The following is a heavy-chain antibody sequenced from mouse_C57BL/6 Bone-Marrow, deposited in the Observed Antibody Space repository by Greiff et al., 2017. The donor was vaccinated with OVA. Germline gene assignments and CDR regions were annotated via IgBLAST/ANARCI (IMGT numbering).Heavy chain of an antibody. J-gene: IGHJ3*01. CDR3: ARVWAY. Sequence: EVKLQESGPGLVKPSQSLSLTCSVTGYSITSGYYWNWIRQFPGNKLEWMGYISYDGSNNYNPSLKNRISITRDTSKNQFFLKLNSVTTEDTATYYCARVWAYWGQGTLVTVSA. CDR2: ISYDGSN. CDR1: GYSITSGYY. V-gene: IGHV3-6*01.